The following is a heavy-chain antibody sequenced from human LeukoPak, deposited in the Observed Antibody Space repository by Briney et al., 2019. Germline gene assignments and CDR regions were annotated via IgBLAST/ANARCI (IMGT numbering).Heavy chain of an antibody. CDR1: GFTFSSYW. D-gene: IGHD6-13*01. CDR2: IKQDGSEK. J-gene: IGHJ4*02. CDR3: AREGYSSSSYYFDY. Sequence: PGGSLRLSCAASGFTFSSYWMSWVRQAPGKGPEWVANIKQDGSEKYYVDSVKGRFTISRDNAKNSLYLQMNSLRAEDTAVYYCAREGYSSSSYYFDYWGQGTLVTVSS. V-gene: IGHV3-7*01.